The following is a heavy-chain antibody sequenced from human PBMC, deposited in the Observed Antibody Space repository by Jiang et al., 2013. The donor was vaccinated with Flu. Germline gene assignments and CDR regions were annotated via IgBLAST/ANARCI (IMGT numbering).Heavy chain of an antibody. Sequence: KPTQTLTLTCTFSGFSLTSRPVGVGWIRQPPGKALECLGLIYWDNDNRYNPFLKSRLTITKDTSKNQVVLTMTNMDPVDTATYSCAHRLGGYFDYWGQGTLVTVSS. V-gene: IGHV2-5*02. CDR1: GFSLTSRPVG. CDR2: IYWDNDN. CDR3: AHRLGGYFDY. J-gene: IGHJ4*02.